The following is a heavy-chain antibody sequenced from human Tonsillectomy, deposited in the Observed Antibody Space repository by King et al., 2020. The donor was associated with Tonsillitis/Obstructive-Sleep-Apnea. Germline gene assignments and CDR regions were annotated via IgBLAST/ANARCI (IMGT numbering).Heavy chain of an antibody. V-gene: IGHV2-5*02. CDR1: GFSLSTSGVG. CDR2: IYLDDDK. Sequence: ITLKESGPKLVKPTQTLTLTCTFSGFSLSTSGVGVGWIRQPPGKALEWLALIYLDDDKRYSPSLRRRRTITKNTSKNQVVLTITNMDPADTGTYYCAHRRGYSRCFDYWGQGTLVTVSS. CDR3: AHRRGYSRCFDY. D-gene: IGHD5-18*01. J-gene: IGHJ4*02.